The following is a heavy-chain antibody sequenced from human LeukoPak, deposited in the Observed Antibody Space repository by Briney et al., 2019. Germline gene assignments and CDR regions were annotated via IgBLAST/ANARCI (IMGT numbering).Heavy chain of an antibody. V-gene: IGHV4-59*01. J-gene: IGHJ4*02. CDR2: NSYSGNT. Sequence: MASETLSLTCTVSGGSISTYYWTWLRQPPGKGLEWIGYNSYSGNTNYNPSLRSRVSISVDMSMSQFSLKLTSVTAADTAVYYCARAGSGWSFDYWGQGTLVTVSS. D-gene: IGHD6-19*01. CDR1: GGSISTYY. CDR3: ARAGSGWSFDY.